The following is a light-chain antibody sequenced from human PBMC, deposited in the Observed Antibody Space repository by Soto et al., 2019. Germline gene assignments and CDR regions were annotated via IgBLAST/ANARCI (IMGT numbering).Light chain of an antibody. CDR1: SSDVGGYNY. V-gene: IGLV2-14*01. J-gene: IGLJ1*01. CDR3: SSYTSSSTGYV. CDR2: EVS. Sequence: QSALTQPASVSGSPGQSITISCTGTSSDVGGYNYVSWYQQHPGKAPKLMIYEVSNRPSGVSNRFSGSKSGNTASLTISGLQAEDEADYYCSSYTSSSTGYVFGTATKVTVL.